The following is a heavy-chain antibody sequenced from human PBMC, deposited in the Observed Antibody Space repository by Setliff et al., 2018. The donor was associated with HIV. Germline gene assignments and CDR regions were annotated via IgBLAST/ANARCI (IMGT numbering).Heavy chain of an antibody. D-gene: IGHD3-10*01. J-gene: IGHJ6*02. CDR1: GFTFDDYA. CDR3: ARSVIGYYYYGMDV. Sequence: PGGSLRLSCAASGFTFDDYAMHWVRQVPGKGLEWVSLISWDGGSTYYADSVKGRFTISRDNSKNTLYLQMNSLRAEDTAVYYCARSVIGYYYYGMDVWGQGTLVTVSS. CDR2: ISWDGGST. V-gene: IGHV3-43D*03.